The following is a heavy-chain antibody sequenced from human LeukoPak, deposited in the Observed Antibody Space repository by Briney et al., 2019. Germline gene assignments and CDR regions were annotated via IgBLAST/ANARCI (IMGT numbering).Heavy chain of an antibody. Sequence: SETLSLTCTVSGGSISVYYSSCMRQPPGKGLEWIGYIYYSGSTNYNPSLKSRVTISVDTSKNQFSLKLSSVTAADTAVYYCARHSKYYDDSSGSYVGYFQHWGQGTLVTVSS. J-gene: IGHJ1*01. V-gene: IGHV4-59*08. CDR2: IYYSGST. CDR1: GGSISVYY. CDR3: ARHSKYYDDSSGSYVGYFQH. D-gene: IGHD3-22*01.